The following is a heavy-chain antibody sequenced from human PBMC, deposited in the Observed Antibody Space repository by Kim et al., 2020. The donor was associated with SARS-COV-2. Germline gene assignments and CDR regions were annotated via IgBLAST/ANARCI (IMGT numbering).Heavy chain of an antibody. CDR3: ATSADYYDPSFDY. CDR1: GGSFSGYY. CDR2: INHSGST. D-gene: IGHD3-22*01. Sequence: SETLSLTCAVYGGSFSGYYWSWIRQPPGKGLEWIGEINHSGSTNYNPSLKSRVTISVDTSKNQFSLKLSSVTAADTAVYYCATSADYYDPSFDYWGQGTLVTVSS. V-gene: IGHV4-34*01. J-gene: IGHJ4*02.